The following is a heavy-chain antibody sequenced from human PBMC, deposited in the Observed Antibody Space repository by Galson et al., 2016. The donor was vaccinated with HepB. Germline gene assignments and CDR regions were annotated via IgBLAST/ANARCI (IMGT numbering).Heavy chain of an antibody. CDR2: ITSSGGAI. J-gene: IGHJ6*04. CDR1: GFTFASYG. D-gene: IGHD2/OR15-2a*01. CDR3: ARDIYGPTYFYYYGLDV. V-gene: IGHV3-48*01. Sequence: SLRLSCAGSGFTFASYGMNWVRQAPGKGLKWVSYITSSGGAIYYTDSVKGRFTISRDNAKNSLYLQMNSLRAEDTAVYYCARDIYGPTYFYYYGLDVWGEGTTVTVSA.